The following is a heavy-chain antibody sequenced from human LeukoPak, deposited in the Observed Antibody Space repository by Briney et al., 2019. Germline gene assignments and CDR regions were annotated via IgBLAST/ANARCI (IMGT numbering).Heavy chain of an antibody. CDR2: IYYSGST. CDR1: GGSISSSSYY. Sequence: SETLSLTCTVSGGSISSSSYYWGWIRQPPGKGLEWIGSIYYSGSTYYNPSLKSRVTISVDTSKNRFSLKLSSVTAADTAVYYCARDLFRDFWSGYWDGIDYWGQGTLVTVSS. D-gene: IGHD3-3*01. V-gene: IGHV4-39*07. J-gene: IGHJ4*02. CDR3: ARDLFRDFWSGYWDGIDY.